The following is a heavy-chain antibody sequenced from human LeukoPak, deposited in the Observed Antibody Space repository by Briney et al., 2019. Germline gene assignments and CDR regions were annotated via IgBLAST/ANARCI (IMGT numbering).Heavy chain of an antibody. CDR2: ITSGSSTI. CDR1: GFTFSDYY. CDR3: AKDRLGAMLYFDC. D-gene: IGHD1-26*01. V-gene: IGHV3-11*01. J-gene: IGHJ4*02. Sequence: PGGSLRLSCAASGFTFSDYYMSWIRQAPGKGLEWVSYITSGSSTIYYAESVKGRFTISRDNAKRSLYLQMNSLRAEDTAVYYCAKDRLGAMLYFDCWGQGTLVTVSS.